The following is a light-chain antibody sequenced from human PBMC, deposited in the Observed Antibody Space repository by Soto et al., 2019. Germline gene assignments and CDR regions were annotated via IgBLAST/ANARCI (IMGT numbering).Light chain of an antibody. V-gene: IGLV2-23*01. J-gene: IGLJ1*01. CDR2: EST. CDR1: SSDVGSYNL. Sequence: QSALTQPASVSGSPGQSITISCTGTSSDVGSYNLVSWYQHHPGKAPKFMIYESTKRPSGVSSRFSGSKSGNTASLTISGLQAEDEAYYYCCSYAGGSTYVFGTGTKV. CDR3: CSYAGGSTYV.